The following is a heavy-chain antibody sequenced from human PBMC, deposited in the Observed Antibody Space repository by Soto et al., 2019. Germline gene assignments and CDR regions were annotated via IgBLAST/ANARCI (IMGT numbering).Heavy chain of an antibody. V-gene: IGHV1-8*01. Sequence: QVQLVQSGAEVKKPGASVKVSCKASGYTFTSYDINWVRQATGQGLEWMGWMNPTSGNTGYAQKCQGRVNMTRNTSMNTAYMELSSLRSEDTAVYYCASTYYDFWGGYYTWGQGTLVTVSS. CDR1: GYTFTSYD. J-gene: IGHJ5*02. D-gene: IGHD3-3*01. CDR3: ASTYYDFWGGYYT. CDR2: MNPTSGNT.